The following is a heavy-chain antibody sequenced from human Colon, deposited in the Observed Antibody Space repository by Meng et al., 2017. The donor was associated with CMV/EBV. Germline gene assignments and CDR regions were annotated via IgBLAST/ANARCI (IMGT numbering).Heavy chain of an antibody. CDR1: VLTISNAW. CDR3: TTGSVEGY. V-gene: IGHV3-15*07. D-gene: IGHD4-23*01. Sequence: LPWAASVLTISNAWMNWVRQAPGKGLEWVGRIKTRGEGVPTDYPAPVKGRFTISRDDSKNTLHLQMSSLKIEDTAVYFCTTGSVEGYWGQGTLVTVSS. CDR2: IKTRGEGVPT. J-gene: IGHJ4*02.